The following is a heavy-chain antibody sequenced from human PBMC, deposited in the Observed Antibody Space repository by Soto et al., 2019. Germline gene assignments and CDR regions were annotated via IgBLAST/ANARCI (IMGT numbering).Heavy chain of an antibody. J-gene: IGHJ4*02. V-gene: IGHV4-34*01. Sequence: QVQLQQWGAGLLKPSETLSLTCAVYGGSFSGYYWSWIRQPPGKGLEWIGEINHSGSTNYNPSLKSRVTLSVDTSKNQFSLKLSSVTAADTAVYYCARAPRPLRGLDYWGQGTLVTVSS. D-gene: IGHD3-10*01. CDR3: ARAPRPLRGLDY. CDR2: INHSGST. CDR1: GGSFSGYY.